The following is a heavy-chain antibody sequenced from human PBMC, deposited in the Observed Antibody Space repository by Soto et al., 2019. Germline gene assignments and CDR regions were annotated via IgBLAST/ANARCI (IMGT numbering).Heavy chain of an antibody. CDR2: IYWDDDK. CDR1: GFSLSTSGVG. Sequence: QITLKASGPTLVKPTQTLTLTCTFSGFSLSTSGVGVGWIRQPPGKALEWLTLIYWDDDKRYSPSLKSRLTITKDTSKNQVVLTMTNMDPVDTATYYCAHFTSYDILTGYYPYYFDYWGQGTLVTVSS. V-gene: IGHV2-5*02. J-gene: IGHJ4*02. D-gene: IGHD3-9*01. CDR3: AHFTSYDILTGYYPYYFDY.